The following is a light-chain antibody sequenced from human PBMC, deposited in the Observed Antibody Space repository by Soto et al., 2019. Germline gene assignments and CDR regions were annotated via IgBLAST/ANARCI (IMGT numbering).Light chain of an antibody. CDR1: QDISNY. Sequence: DIQMTQSPSSLSASVGDRVTITCQASQDISNYLNWYQQKPGKAPKLLIYDASTLEKGDPSRFSGSVSGTDFTFTISSLQPEDIATYYCQQFDTLPITFGQGTRLDI. J-gene: IGKJ5*01. V-gene: IGKV1-33*01. CDR2: DAS. CDR3: QQFDTLPIT.